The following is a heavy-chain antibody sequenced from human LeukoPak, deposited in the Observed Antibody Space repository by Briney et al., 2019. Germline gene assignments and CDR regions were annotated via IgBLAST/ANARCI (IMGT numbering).Heavy chain of an antibody. CDR1: GYTFTGYY. CDR3: GRDFRDSLDY. Sequence: ASVKVSCTASGYTFTGYYMQWVRQAPGQGLEWMGWINPDSGGTNFAQKFQGRVTMTRDTSISTAYMELSRLRSDDTAVYYCGRDFRDSLDYWGQGTLVTVSP. CDR2: INPDSGGT. V-gene: IGHV1-2*02. J-gene: IGHJ4*02.